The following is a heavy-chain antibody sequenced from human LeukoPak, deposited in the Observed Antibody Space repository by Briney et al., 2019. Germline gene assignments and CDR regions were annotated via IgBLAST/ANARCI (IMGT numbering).Heavy chain of an antibody. CDR1: GYTFTSYG. CDR3: ARVGYCSGGSCHLYYYYYYGMDV. CDR2: ISAYNGNT. V-gene: IGHV1-18*01. J-gene: IGHJ6*02. D-gene: IGHD2-15*01. Sequence: ASVKVSCKASGYTFTSYGISWVRQAPGQGLEWMGWISAYNGNTNYAQKLQGRVTMTTDTSTSTAYMELRSLRSDDTAVYYCARVGYCSGGSCHLYYYYYYGMDVWGQGTTVTVSS.